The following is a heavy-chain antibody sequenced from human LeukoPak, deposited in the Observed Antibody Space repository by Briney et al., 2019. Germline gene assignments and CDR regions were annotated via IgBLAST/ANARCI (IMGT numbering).Heavy chain of an antibody. CDR1: GFSFSDYA. CDR3: ARVQAPKILLPYYYYDMDV. J-gene: IGHJ6*03. Sequence: GGSLRLSCAASGFSFSDYAMSWVRQAPGKGLEWVSGISATTGITYYAESAKGRLTISRDNSKNTLYLQMNSLRAEDTALYYCARVQAPKILLPYYYYDMDVWGKGTTVTVSS. V-gene: IGHV3-23*01. D-gene: IGHD5-18*01. CDR2: ISATTGIT.